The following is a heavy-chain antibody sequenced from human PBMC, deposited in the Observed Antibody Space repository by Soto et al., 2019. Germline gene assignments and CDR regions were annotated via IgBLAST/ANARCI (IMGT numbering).Heavy chain of an antibody. CDR1: RGTFSSYA. CDR3: ASSVAKYYYYGMDV. J-gene: IGHJ6*02. CDR2: IIPIFGTA. D-gene: IGHD5-12*01. V-gene: IGHV1-69*12. Sequence: QVQLVQSGAEVKKPGSSVKVSCKASRGTFSSYAISWVRQAPGQGLEWMGGIIPIFGTANYAQKFQGRGTITADESTSTAYMELSSLRSEDTAVYYCASSVAKYYYYGMDVWGQGTTVTVSS.